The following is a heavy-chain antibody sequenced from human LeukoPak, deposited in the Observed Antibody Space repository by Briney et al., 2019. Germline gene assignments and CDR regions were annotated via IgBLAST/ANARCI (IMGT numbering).Heavy chain of an antibody. CDR2: ISYDGSNK. CDR3: ARDHFCSYCSSLGHAFDI. Sequence: RSGGSLRLSCAASGFTFSSYAMHWVRQAPGKGLEWVAVISYDGSNKYYADSVKGRFTISRDNSKNTLYLQMNSLRAEDTAVYYCARDHFCSYCSSLGHAFDIWGQGTMVTVSS. J-gene: IGHJ3*02. CDR1: GFTFSSYA. D-gene: IGHD2-2*01. V-gene: IGHV3-30-3*01.